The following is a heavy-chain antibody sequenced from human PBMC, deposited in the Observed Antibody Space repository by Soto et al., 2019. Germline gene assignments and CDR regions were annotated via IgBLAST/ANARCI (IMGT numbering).Heavy chain of an antibody. D-gene: IGHD3-3*01. CDR2: ISYDGSNK. J-gene: IGHJ6*02. CDR1: GFTFSSYG. V-gene: IGHV3-30*18. Sequence: PGGSLRLSCAASGFTFSSYGMPWLRQAPGKGLEWVAVISYDGSNKYYADSVKGRFTISRDNSKNTLYLQMNSLRAEDTAVYYCAKKGLITIFGDDYYYGMDVWDQGTTVTVSS. CDR3: AKKGLITIFGDDYYYGMDV.